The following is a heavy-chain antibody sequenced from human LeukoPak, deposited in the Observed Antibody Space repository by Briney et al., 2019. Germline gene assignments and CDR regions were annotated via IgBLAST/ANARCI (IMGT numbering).Heavy chain of an antibody. J-gene: IGHJ6*04. CDR2: ISSSGSTI. Sequence: GGSLRLSCAASGFTVSSNYMSWVRQAPGKGLEWVSYISSSGSTIYYADSVKGRFTISRDNAKNSLYLQMNSLRAEDTAVYYCAELGIAMIGGVWGKGTTVTISS. D-gene: IGHD3-10*02. CDR1: GFTVSSNY. CDR3: AELGIAMIGGV. V-gene: IGHV3-11*04.